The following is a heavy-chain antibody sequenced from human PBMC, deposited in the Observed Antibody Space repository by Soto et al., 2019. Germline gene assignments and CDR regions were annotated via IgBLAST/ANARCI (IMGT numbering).Heavy chain of an antibody. V-gene: IGHV3-23*01. CDR2: ILVDGRT. CDR3: AKATATGGGAFDI. CDR1: GFTFSSYA. Sequence: GGSLRLSCAASGFTFSSYAMSWVRQAPGKGLEWVSTILVDGRTFYVDSVKGRFTISRDSSQNTVYLQMNSLTAGDTALYYCAKATATGGGAFDICSQGTMVTVSS. D-gene: IGHD2-8*02. J-gene: IGHJ3*02.